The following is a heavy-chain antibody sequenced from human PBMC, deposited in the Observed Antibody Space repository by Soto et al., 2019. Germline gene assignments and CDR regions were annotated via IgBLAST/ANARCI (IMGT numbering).Heavy chain of an antibody. V-gene: IGHV3-74*01. CDR2: INSDGSST. Sequence: GGSLRLSCAASGFTFSSYWMHWVRQAPGKGLVWVSRINSDGSSTSYADSVKGRFTISRDNAKNTLYLQMNSLRAEDTAVYYCARDDRQGWAPPPGWFDPWGQGTLVTVSS. D-gene: IGHD1-26*01. J-gene: IGHJ5*02. CDR1: GFTFSSYW. CDR3: ARDDRQGWAPPPGWFDP.